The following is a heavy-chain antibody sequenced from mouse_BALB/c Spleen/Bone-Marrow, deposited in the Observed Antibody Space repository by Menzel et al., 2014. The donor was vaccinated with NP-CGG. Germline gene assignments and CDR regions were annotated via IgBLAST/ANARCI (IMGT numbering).Heavy chain of an antibody. Sequence: EVQGVESGGGLAQPGGSLRLSCATSGFTFTDYYMSWVRQPPGKALEWLGFSRNKANGYTTEYSASVKGRSTISRDNSQSILYLQMNTLRAEDSATYYCARDINYDIYWYFDVWGAGTTVTVSS. J-gene: IGHJ1*01. CDR3: ARDINYDIYWYFDV. V-gene: IGHV7-3*02. CDR2: SRNKANGYTT. CDR1: GFTFTDYY. D-gene: IGHD2-4*01.